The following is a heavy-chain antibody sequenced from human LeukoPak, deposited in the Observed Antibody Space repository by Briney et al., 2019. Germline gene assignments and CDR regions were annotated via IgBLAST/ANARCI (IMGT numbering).Heavy chain of an antibody. D-gene: IGHD1-26*01. V-gene: IGHV3-23*01. Sequence: PGGSLRLSCAASGFTFSSYAMSWVRQAPGKGLEWVSSISGSGGSTYYADSVKGRFTISRDNAKNTLYLQMNGLRAEDTAVYYCARVGEPNAFDYWGQGTLVTVSS. J-gene: IGHJ4*02. CDR2: ISGSGGST. CDR1: GFTFSSYA. CDR3: ARVGEPNAFDY.